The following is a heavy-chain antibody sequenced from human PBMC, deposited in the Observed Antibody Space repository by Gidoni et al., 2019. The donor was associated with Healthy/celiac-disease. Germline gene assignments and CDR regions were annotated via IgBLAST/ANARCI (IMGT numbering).Heavy chain of an antibody. J-gene: IGHJ6*02. V-gene: IGHV3-53*01. CDR2: IYSGGST. CDR1: GFTVSSNY. CDR3: ARGGKRSSSYYYYGMDV. Sequence: EVQLVESGGGLIQPGGSLRLSCAASGFTVSSNYMSWVRQAPGKGLEWVSVIYSGGSTYYADSVKGRFTISRDNSKNTLYLQMNSLRAEDTAVYYCARGGKRSSSYYYYGMDVWGQGTTVTVSS.